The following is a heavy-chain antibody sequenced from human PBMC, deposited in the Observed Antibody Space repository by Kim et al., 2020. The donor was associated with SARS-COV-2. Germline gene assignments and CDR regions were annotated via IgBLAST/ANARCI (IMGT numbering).Heavy chain of an antibody. CDR3: ARVWPPYLAATGGWFDP. J-gene: IGHJ5*02. Sequence: ASVKVSCKASGYTFTSYGISWVRQAPGQGLEWMGWISAYNGNTNYAQKLQGRVTTTTDTSTSTAYMELRSLRSDDTAVYYCARVWPPYLAATGGWFDPWGQGTLVTVSS. CDR1: GYTFTSYG. D-gene: IGHD2-15*01. V-gene: IGHV1-18*01. CDR2: ISAYNGNT.